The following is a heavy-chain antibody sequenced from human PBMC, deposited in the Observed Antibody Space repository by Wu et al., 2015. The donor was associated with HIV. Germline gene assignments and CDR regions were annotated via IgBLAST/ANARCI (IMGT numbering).Heavy chain of an antibody. Sequence: QVQLVQSGAEVEKPGASVKVSCKASGYTFTSYGISWVRQAPGQGLEWMGWISAYNGNTNYAQKLQGRVTMTTDTSTSTAYMELRSLRSDDTAVYYCAREYYDSSGYYYGDAFDIWGRGTMVTVSS. J-gene: IGHJ3*02. D-gene: IGHD3-22*01. V-gene: IGHV1-18*01. CDR2: ISAYNGNT. CDR3: AREYYDSSGYYYGDAFDI. CDR1: GYTFTSYG.